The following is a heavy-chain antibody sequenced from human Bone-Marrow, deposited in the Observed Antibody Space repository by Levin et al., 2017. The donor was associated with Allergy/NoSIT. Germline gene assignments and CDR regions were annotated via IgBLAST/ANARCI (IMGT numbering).Heavy chain of an antibody. CDR1: GFTFDDYA. Sequence: LTGGSLRLSCAASGFTFDDYAMHWVRQAPGKGLEWVSGISWNSGSIGYADSVKGRFTISRDNAKNSLYLQMNSLRAEDTALYYCAKSEDYLEAFDIWGQGTMVTVSS. J-gene: IGHJ3*02. CDR3: AKSEDYLEAFDI. D-gene: IGHD4-11*01. V-gene: IGHV3-9*01. CDR2: ISWNSGSI.